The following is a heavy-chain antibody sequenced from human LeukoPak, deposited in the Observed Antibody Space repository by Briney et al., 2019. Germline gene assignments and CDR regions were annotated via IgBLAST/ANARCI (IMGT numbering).Heavy chain of an antibody. V-gene: IGHV4-38-2*01. CDR2: IYHSGST. J-gene: IGHJ4*02. CDR1: GYSISSGYY. D-gene: IGHD3-3*01. CDR3: ARSGDYDLWSGQKYFDY. Sequence: AETLSLTCAVSGYSISSGYYWGWIRHPPVKGLEWIGSIYHSGSTYYNPSLKSRVTISVDTSKNQFSLKLSSVTAADTAVYYCARSGDYDLWSGQKYFDYWGQGTLVTVSS.